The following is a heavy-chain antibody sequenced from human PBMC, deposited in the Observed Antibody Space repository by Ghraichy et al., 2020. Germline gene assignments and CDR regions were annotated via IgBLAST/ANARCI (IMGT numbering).Heavy chain of an antibody. D-gene: IGHD6-19*01. CDR2: ISSSSSYI. V-gene: IGHV3-21*01. J-gene: IGHJ3*02. CDR3: ARDLGVQWLAKNDAFDI. Sequence: GGSLRLSCAASGFTFSSYSMNWVRQAPGKGLEWVSSISSSSSYIYYADSVKGRFTISRDNAKNSLYLQMNSLRAEDTAVYYCARDLGVQWLAKNDAFDIWGQGTMVTVSS. CDR1: GFTFSSYS.